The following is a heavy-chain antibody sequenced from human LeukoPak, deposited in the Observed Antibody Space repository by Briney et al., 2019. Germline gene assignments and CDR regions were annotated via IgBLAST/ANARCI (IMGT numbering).Heavy chain of an antibody. J-gene: IGHJ6*02. CDR2: ISYDGSNK. Sequence: PGGSLRLSCAASGFTVSSNYMSWVRQAPGKGLEWVAVISYDGSNKYYADSVKGRFTISRDNSKNTLYLQMNSLRAEDTAVYYCASLLGYDFWSGYWQFNYYGMDVWGQGTTVTVSS. CDR1: GFTVSSNY. CDR3: ASLLGYDFWSGYWQFNYYGMDV. V-gene: IGHV3-30-3*01. D-gene: IGHD3-3*01.